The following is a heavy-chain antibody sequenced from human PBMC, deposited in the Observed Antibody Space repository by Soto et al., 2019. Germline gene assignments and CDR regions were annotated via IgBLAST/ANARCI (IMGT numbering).Heavy chain of an antibody. CDR1: AGTVSNHA. D-gene: IGHD4-17*01. Sequence: QKELVQSAAEVKKPGSSVKVSCKASAGTVSNHAISWVRQAPGQGLEWMGGIIPIFGTPDYAQKFQGRVTITADTSTDTVYMELRSLRSEDTAVYYCAKFDYGDYVGWFDPWGQGTLVTVSS. J-gene: IGHJ5*02. V-gene: IGHV1-69*06. CDR3: AKFDYGDYVGWFDP. CDR2: IIPIFGTP.